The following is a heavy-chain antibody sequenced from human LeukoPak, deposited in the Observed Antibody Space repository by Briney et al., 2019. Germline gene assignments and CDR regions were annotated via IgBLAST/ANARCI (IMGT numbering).Heavy chain of an antibody. CDR1: GFTFSSYA. CDR2: ISSNGGST. CDR3: AKDAFIVVMTAIRGDYFDY. J-gene: IGHJ4*02. D-gene: IGHD2-21*02. Sequence: GGSLRLSCSASGFTFSSYAIHWVRQAPGKGLEYISAISSNGGSTYYADSVKGRFTISRDNSKNTLYLQMGSLRAEDTAVYYCAKDAFIVVMTAIRGDYFDYWGQGTLVTVSS. V-gene: IGHV3-64D*06.